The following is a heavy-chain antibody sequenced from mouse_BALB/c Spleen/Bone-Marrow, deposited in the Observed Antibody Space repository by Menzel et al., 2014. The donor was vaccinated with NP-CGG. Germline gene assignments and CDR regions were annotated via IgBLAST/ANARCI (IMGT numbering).Heavy chain of an antibody. V-gene: IGHV2-6-5*01. CDR1: GFSLTDYG. D-gene: IGHD1-1*01. Sequence: VQGVESGPGLVAPSQSLSTTCTVSGFSLTDYGVSWIRQPPGKGLEWLGIILGGGIPYYNSPLKSRLSISKDNAKYQGFLKMNSLQTDDTAMYYCAKHTGTVVGVIMDYWGQGTPGTGSS. CDR3: AKHTGTVVGVIMDY. CDR2: ILGGGIP. J-gene: IGHJ4*01.